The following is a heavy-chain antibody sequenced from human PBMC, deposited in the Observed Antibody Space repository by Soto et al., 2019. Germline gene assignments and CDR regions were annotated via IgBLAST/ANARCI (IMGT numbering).Heavy chain of an antibody. V-gene: IGHV4-30-4*01. Sequence: PSETLSLTCHVSGGSISSSSFYWAWIRQPPGKGLEWIGYIYYSGSTYYNPSLKSRVTISVDTSKNQFSLKLSSVTAADTAVYYCARVQLVLYYYGMDVWGQGTTVTVSS. CDR2: IYYSGST. CDR1: GGSISSSSFY. CDR3: ARVQLVLYYYGMDV. D-gene: IGHD6-13*01. J-gene: IGHJ6*02.